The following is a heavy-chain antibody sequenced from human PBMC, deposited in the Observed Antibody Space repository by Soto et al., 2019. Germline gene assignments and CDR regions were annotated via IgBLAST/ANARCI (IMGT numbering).Heavy chain of an antibody. CDR3: ARSVEGHFDY. J-gene: IGHJ4*02. CDR2: ITSDTKTI. D-gene: IGHD6-19*01. CDR1: GFRFSIYS. Sequence: EVQLVESGGALVQRGGSLTLSCAASGFRFSIYSMNWVRQAPGKGLEWSAYITSDTKTIKYAEAVKGRFTIYRANAKNSVYLQMDNLSDEDMAVYYCARSVEGHFDYWGQGTVVTVSS. V-gene: IGHV3-48*02.